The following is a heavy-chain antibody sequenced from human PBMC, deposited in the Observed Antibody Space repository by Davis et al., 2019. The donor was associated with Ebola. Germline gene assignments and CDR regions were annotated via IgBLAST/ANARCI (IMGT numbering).Heavy chain of an antibody. CDR1: GFTFSSYS. CDR2: ISSSSSTI. CDR3: ARDSVLSSWYSNWFDP. V-gene: IGHV3-48*02. Sequence: GESLKISCAASGFTFSSYSMNWVRQAPGKGLEWVSYISSSSSTIYYADSVKGRFTISRDNAKNSLYLQMNSLRDEDTAVYYCARDSVLSSWYSNWFDPWGQGTLVTVS. J-gene: IGHJ5*02. D-gene: IGHD6-13*01.